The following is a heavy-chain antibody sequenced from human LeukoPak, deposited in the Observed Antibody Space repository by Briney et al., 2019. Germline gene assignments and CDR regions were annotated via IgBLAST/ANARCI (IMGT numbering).Heavy chain of an antibody. D-gene: IGHD3-22*01. CDR1: GGTFSSYT. V-gene: IGHV1-69*02. CDR3: ARVGYDSSGYSNRNNWFDP. Sequence: SVKVSCKASGGTFSSYTISWVRQAPGQGLEWMGRIIPILGIANYAQKFQGRVTITADKSTSTAYMELSSLRSEDTAVYYCARVGYDSSGYSNRNNWFDPWGQVTLVTVSS. CDR2: IIPILGIA. J-gene: IGHJ5*02.